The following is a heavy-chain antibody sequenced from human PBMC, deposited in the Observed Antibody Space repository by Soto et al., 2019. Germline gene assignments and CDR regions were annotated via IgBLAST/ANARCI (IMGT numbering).Heavy chain of an antibody. CDR3: AKDAVAGNGKYDWFDP. CDR2: IDSSVVIT. Sequence: GGSLRLSCAASGFTFNIYGMTWVRQAPGKGLELVSTIDSSVVITYYADSVKGRVTVSRDNSKNAVFLQMNSLRVEDTAIYYCAKDAVAGNGKYDWFDPWGQGTLVTVSS. D-gene: IGHD6-19*01. CDR1: GFTFNIYG. V-gene: IGHV3-23*01. J-gene: IGHJ5*02.